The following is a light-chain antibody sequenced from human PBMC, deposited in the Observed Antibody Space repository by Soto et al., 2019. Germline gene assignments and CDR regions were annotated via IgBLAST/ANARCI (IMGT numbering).Light chain of an antibody. V-gene: IGKV3-20*01. J-gene: IGKJ1*01. Sequence: EIVLTQSPGTLSLSPGERATLSCRASQSVSNSYLAWYQQKPGQAPRLLIYGASSRATGIPDRFTGSGSGTDFTLTISRLEPEDFAVYYCQQYDGSPRTFGQGTKVDIK. CDR2: GAS. CDR1: QSVSNSY. CDR3: QQYDGSPRT.